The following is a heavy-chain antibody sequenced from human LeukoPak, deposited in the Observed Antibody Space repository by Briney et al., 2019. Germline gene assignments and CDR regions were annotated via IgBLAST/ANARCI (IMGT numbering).Heavy chain of an antibody. Sequence: SETLSLTCTVSGGSISSGSYYWSWIRQPAGKGLEWIGRIYTSGSTNYNPSLKSRVTISVDTSKNQFSLKLSSVTAADTAVYYCARESRILWRPWGQGTLVTVSS. CDR1: GGSISSGSYY. V-gene: IGHV4-61*02. CDR3: ARESRILWRP. CDR2: IYTSGST. D-gene: IGHD2-21*01. J-gene: IGHJ5*02.